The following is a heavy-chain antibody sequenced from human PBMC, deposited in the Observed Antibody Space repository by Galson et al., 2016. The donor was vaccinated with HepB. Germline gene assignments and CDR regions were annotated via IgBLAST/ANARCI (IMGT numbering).Heavy chain of an antibody. CDR2: TYYRSKWYN. Sequence: CAISGDSVSSNSAAWNWIRQSPSRGLEWLGRTYYRSKWYNDYAVSVKSRITIHPDTSKNQFSLQLNSVTPEDTAVYYCARVHQGWYAGYFDYWGQGTLVTVSS. CDR1: GDSVSSNSAA. CDR3: ARVHQGWYAGYFDY. V-gene: IGHV6-1*01. J-gene: IGHJ4*02. D-gene: IGHD6-19*01.